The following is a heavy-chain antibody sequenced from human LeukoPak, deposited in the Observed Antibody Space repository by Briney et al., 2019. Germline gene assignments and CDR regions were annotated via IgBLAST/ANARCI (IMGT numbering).Heavy chain of an antibody. CDR1: GFTLSKYE. D-gene: IGHD3-3*01. CDR3: ARVRDFWSGYSNSYYYMDV. CDR2: IGSSGSMI. V-gene: IGHV3-48*03. Sequence: PGGSLRLSCSASGFTLSKYEMHWVRQAPGRRVEWVSYIGSSGSMIHYADSVKGRFTISRDNAKNSLYLQMNSLRAEDTAVYYCARVRDFWSGYSNSYYYMDVWGKGATVTVSS. J-gene: IGHJ6*03.